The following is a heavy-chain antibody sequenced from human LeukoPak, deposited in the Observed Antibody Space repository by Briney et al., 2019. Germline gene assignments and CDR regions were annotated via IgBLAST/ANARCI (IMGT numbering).Heavy chain of an antibody. V-gene: IGHV4-34*01. D-gene: IGHD5-12*01. J-gene: IGHJ1*01. CDR3: ARRDSGYAPTALQE. CDR1: GGSLSGSS. Sequence: PSETLSLTCAAYGGSLSGSSWSWIRQPPGKGLEWIGEVDDTGSTNYNPSLKSRATISADTPKRQFSLTLPSVTAADTAVYYCARRDSGYAPTALQEWGQGTLVTVSA. CDR2: VDDTGST.